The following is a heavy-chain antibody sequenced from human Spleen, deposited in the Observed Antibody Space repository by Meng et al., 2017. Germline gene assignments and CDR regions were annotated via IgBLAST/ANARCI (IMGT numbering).Heavy chain of an antibody. J-gene: IGHJ1*01. CDR3: ARGVGAAGTFIESSQH. Sequence: SETLSLTCTVSGGSISSGSYYWTWIRQPAGKGLEWIGRMYTSGSTNYNPSLKSRVTISEDTSKNQFSLELTSVTAADTAVYYCARGVGAAGTFIESSQHWGQGSRVTVSS. V-gene: IGHV4-61*02. CDR2: MYTSGST. D-gene: IGHD1-1*01. CDR1: GGSISSGSYY.